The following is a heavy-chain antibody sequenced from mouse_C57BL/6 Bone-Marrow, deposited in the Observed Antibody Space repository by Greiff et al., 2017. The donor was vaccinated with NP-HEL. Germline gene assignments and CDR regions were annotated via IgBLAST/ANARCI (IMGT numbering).Heavy chain of an antibody. CDR3: ARLPAMDY. CDR2: IRNKAIGYTT. Sequence: EVQRVESGGGLVQPGGSLSLSCAASGFTFTDYYMSWVRQPPGKALEWLGFIRNKAIGYTTEYSASVKGRFTISRDNSQSILYLQMNALRAEDSATYYCARLPAMDYWGQGTSVTVSS. V-gene: IGHV7-3*01. CDR1: GFTFTDYY. J-gene: IGHJ4*01.